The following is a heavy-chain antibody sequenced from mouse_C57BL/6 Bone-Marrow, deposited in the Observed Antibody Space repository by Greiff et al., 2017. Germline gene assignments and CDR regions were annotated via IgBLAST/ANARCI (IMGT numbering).Heavy chain of an antibody. V-gene: IGHV1-52*01. Sequence: QVQLQQPGAELVRPGSSVKLSCKASGYTFTSYWMHWVKQRPIQGLEWIGNIDPSDSETHYNQKFKDKATLTVDKSSSTAYMQLSSLTSEDSAVYYCARIVYFYWDCDVWGTGTTVTASS. J-gene: IGHJ1*03. CDR1: GYTFTSYW. CDR3: ARIVYFYWDCDV. CDR2: IDPSDSET.